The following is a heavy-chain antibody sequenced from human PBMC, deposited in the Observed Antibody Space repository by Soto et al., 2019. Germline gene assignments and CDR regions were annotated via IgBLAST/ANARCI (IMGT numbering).Heavy chain of an antibody. CDR1: GGSISSGGYY. J-gene: IGHJ4*02. Sequence: QVQLQESGPGLVKPSQTLSLTCTVSGGSISSGGYYWSWIRQHPGKGLEWIGYIYFSGSTYYNPFPKGRVTLSVDTSKTQFSLKLSSVTAADTAVYYCARSPHIQLWSSPSDYWGQGTLVTVSS. V-gene: IGHV4-31*03. D-gene: IGHD3-10*01. CDR2: IYFSGST. CDR3: ARSPHIQLWSSPSDY.